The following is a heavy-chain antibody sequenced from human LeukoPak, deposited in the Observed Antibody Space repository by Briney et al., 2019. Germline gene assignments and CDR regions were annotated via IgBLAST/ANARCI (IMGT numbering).Heavy chain of an antibody. CDR1: GFTFSSYG. V-gene: IGHV3-30*03. Sequence: PGGSLRLSCAASGFTFSSYGMHWVRQAPGKGLEWVAVISYDGSNKYYADSVKGRFTISRDNSKNTLYLQMNSLRAEDTAVYYCAARGSFDYWGQGTLVTVPS. CDR2: ISYDGSNK. J-gene: IGHJ4*02. CDR3: AARGSFDY.